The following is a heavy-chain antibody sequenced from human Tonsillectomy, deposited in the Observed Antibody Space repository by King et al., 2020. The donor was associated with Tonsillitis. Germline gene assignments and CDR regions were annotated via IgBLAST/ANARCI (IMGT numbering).Heavy chain of an antibody. CDR2: ISSSSSYI. CDR3: ASSRSDILTGYPLSPIDY. CDR1: VFTFSDYA. V-gene: IGHV3-21*01. D-gene: IGHD3-9*01. J-gene: IGHJ4*02. Sequence: VQLVESGGDLVKPGGSLRLSCAASVFTFSDYAMNWVRQAPGKGLEWVSSISSSSSYIYYADLMKGRFSISRDNAKNSLYLQMNSLRVEDTAVYYCASSRSDILTGYPLSPIDYWGQGTLVTVSS.